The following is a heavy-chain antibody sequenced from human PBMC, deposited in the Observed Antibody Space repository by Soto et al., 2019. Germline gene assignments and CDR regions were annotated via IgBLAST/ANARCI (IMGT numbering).Heavy chain of an antibody. J-gene: IGHJ4*02. CDR3: ARTTMTFYYFDF. CDR2: IEPSGGSR. CDR1: GYTFTSYY. Sequence: QVQLVQSGAEVKKPGASVKVSCKASGYTFTSYYMHWVRQAPGQGLEWMGVIEPSGGSRSYTQKFQGRVTITRDTSTSTIYMELSSLRSEDTAVYYCARTTMTFYYFDFWGQGTLVTVSS. V-gene: IGHV1-46*01. D-gene: IGHD4-17*01.